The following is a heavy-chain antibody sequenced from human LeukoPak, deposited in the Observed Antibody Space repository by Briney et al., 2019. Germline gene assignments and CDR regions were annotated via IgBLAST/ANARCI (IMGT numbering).Heavy chain of an antibody. J-gene: IGHJ4*02. CDR3: ARLGADYYDILTGYYEYYFDY. CDR1: GGSISTYY. Sequence: SETLSLTCSVSGGSISTYYWSWIRQPPGKGLEWIGSIYYSWSTYYNPSLKSRVTISVDTSKNQFSLKLSSVTASDTAVYYCARLGADYYDILTGYYEYYFDYWGQGTLVTVSS. V-gene: IGHV4-59*05. CDR2: IYYSWST. D-gene: IGHD3-9*01.